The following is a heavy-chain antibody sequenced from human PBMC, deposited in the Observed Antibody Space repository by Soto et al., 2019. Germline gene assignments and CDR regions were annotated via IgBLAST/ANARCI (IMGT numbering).Heavy chain of an antibody. CDR3: ASDYNAYQRQHVFEI. V-gene: IGHV1-46*02. Sequence: QVQLVQSGAEVKKPGASVKVACKASGYSFNSYYMHWVRQAPGQGPEWMGVINPSGASTSYAQKFQGRVTMTRHTSTSTVYMELSRLRSEDTAFYYCASDYNAYQRQHVFEIWGQGTLVTVSS. CDR2: INPSGAST. CDR1: GYSFNSYY. D-gene: IGHD3-10*01. J-gene: IGHJ3*02.